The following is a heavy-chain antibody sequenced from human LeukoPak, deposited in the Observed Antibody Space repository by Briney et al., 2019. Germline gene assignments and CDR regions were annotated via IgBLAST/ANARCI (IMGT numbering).Heavy chain of an antibody. Sequence: GGSLRLSCAASGFTFSSYAMNWVRQAPGKGLEWVANIKQDGSKKNYVDSVKGRFTISRDNAKNSLYLQMNSLRAEDTAVYYCATPLDYYDSSGYHQGGDWGQGTLVTVSS. J-gene: IGHJ4*02. CDR2: IKQDGSKK. D-gene: IGHD3-22*01. V-gene: IGHV3-7*03. CDR1: GFTFSSYA. CDR3: ATPLDYYDSSGYHQGGD.